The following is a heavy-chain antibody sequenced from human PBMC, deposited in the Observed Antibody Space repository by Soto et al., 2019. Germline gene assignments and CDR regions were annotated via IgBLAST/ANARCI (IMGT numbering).Heavy chain of an antibody. CDR1: GGTFSSYA. CDR3: ARGNRDTAMVGISPPDF. V-gene: IGHV1-69*01. CDR2: IIPIFGTA. D-gene: IGHD5-18*01. J-gene: IGHJ4*02. Sequence: QVQLVQSGAEVKKPGSSVKVSCKASGGTFSSYAMSWVRQAPGQGLEWMGGIIPIFGTANYAQKFQGRVTITADESTSTAYMELSILRSEDTAVYYCARGNRDTAMVGISPPDFWGQGTLVTVSS.